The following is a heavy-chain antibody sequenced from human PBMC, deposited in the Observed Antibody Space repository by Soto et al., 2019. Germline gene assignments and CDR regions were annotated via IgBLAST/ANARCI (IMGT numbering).Heavy chain of an antibody. J-gene: IGHJ3*02. Sequence: ASVKVSCKASGYTFTSYGISWVRQAPGQGLEWMGWISAYNGNTNYAQKLQGRVTMTTDTSTSTAYMELRSLRPDDTAVYYCASKGSGGSPRLDAFDIWGQGTMVTVSS. CDR1: GYTFTSYG. CDR2: ISAYNGNT. V-gene: IGHV1-18*01. D-gene: IGHD2-15*01. CDR3: ASKGSGGSPRLDAFDI.